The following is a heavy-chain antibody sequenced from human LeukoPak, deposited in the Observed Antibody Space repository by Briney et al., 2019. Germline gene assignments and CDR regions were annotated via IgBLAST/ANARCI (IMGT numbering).Heavy chain of an antibody. Sequence: GGSLRLSCAASGFTFSSYVMNWVRQAPGKGLEWVASISYDGSNKYCADSVKGRFTISRDNSKNTLYLEMNSLRAEDTAVYYCARNRQLDHWGQGTLVTVSS. J-gene: IGHJ4*02. D-gene: IGHD6-13*01. CDR2: ISYDGSNK. V-gene: IGHV3-30*04. CDR1: GFTFSSYV. CDR3: ARNRQLDH.